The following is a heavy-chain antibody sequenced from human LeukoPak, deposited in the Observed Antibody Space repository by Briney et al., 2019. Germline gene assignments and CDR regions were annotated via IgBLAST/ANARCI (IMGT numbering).Heavy chain of an antibody. CDR2: FNPNTGDA. CDR3: ATGGPQTSGEKRGLDY. D-gene: IGHD6-25*01. CDR1: GYRFTDFS. J-gene: IGHJ4*02. Sequence: EASVKVSRKCSGYRFTDFSIYWVRHAPGQGLEWMCWFNPNTGDAKYAEKFQGWITMTSDTSIRIAYMEIRSLKSDDTAIYYCATGGPQTSGEKRGLDYWGQGTLVTVSS. V-gene: IGHV1-2*04.